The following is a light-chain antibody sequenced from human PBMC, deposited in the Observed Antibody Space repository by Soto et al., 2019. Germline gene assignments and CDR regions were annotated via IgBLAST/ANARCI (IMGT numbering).Light chain of an antibody. CDR3: CSYAGGSTVI. J-gene: IGLJ2*01. CDR2: EVT. CDR1: GSDVGSYKL. V-gene: IGLV2-23*02. Sequence: QSVLTQPASVSGSPGQSITISCTGTGSDVGSYKLVSWYQQHPGKAPKLMIYEVTKRPSGVSYRFSGSKSGNTASLTISGLQAEDEADYYCCSYAGGSTVIFGGGTKVTVL.